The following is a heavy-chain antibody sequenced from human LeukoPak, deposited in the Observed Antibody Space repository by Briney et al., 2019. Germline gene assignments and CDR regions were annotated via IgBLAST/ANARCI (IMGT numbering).Heavy chain of an antibody. CDR1: GFTFSSYE. V-gene: IGHV3-48*03. D-gene: IGHD3-22*01. CDR2: ISSSGSTI. Sequence: GGSLRLSCAASGFTFSSYEMNWARQAPGKGLEWVSYISSSGSTIYYADSVKGRFTISRDNAKNSLYLQMNSLRAEDTAVYYCARESYDSSGYYIFFDYWGQGTRVTVSS. J-gene: IGHJ4*02. CDR3: ARESYDSSGYYIFFDY.